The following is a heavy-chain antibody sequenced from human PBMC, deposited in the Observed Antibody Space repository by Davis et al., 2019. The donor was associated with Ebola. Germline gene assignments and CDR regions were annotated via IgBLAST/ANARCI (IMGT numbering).Heavy chain of an antibody. Sequence: PSETLSLTCTVSDGSISSGSHYWTWIRQPAGKGLEWIGQIYSSGSTNYNPYLKSRVTMSVDTSKNQFSLHLASVTAADTAVYYCARNSSGFGHFDSWGQGTLVTVSS. CDR3: ARNSSGFGHFDS. CDR1: DGSISSGSHY. CDR2: IYSSGST. V-gene: IGHV4-61*09. D-gene: IGHD3-22*01. J-gene: IGHJ4*02.